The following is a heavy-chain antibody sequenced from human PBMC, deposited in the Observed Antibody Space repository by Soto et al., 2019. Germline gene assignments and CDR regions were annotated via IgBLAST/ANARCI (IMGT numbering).Heavy chain of an antibody. CDR3: ATRGNSHAYFDF. CDR1: GYTLTSYW. Sequence: PGESLKISCKGSGYTLTSYWIAWVRQMPAKGLEWMGLIYPGDSDTRYSPSFQGQVTISADRFISTAYLQWSSLKASDTAMYYCATRGNSHAYFDFWGQGTLVTVSS. D-gene: IGHD5-18*01. CDR2: IYPGDSDT. J-gene: IGHJ4*02. V-gene: IGHV5-51*01.